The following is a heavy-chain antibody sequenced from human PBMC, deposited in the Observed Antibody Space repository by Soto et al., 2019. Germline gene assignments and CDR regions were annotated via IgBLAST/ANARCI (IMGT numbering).Heavy chain of an antibody. V-gene: IGHV4-59*08. D-gene: IGHD7-27*01. J-gene: IGHJ3*02. CDR2: IYYSGST. CDR3: ARHEVSNLGISGLGAFDI. Sequence: SETLSLTCTVSGGSISSYYWSWIRQPPGKGLEWIGYIYYSGSTNYNPSLKSRVTISVDTSKNQFSLKLSSVTAADTAVYYCARHEVSNLGISGLGAFDIWGQGTMVTVSS. CDR1: GGSISSYY.